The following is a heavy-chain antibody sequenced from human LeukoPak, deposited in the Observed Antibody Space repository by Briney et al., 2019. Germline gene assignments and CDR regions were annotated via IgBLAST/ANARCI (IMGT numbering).Heavy chain of an antibody. J-gene: IGHJ3*02. CDR3: ARDLLGGGTFDI. CDR1: GFTVSSNF. Sequence: GGSLRLSCAASGFTVSSNFMNWVRQAPGKGLEWVSDYADSVKVRFTISRDNSKNTLYLQRNSLRAEDTAVYYCARDLLGGGTFDIWGQGTMVTVSS. D-gene: IGHD3-16*01. V-gene: IGHV3-53*01.